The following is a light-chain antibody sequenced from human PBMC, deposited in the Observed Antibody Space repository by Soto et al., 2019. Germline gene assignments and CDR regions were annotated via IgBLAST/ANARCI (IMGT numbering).Light chain of an antibody. J-gene: IGKJ2*01. CDR3: QQYGTSPYT. CDR2: ATS. V-gene: IGKV3-20*01. Sequence: EIWLTQSPGTLSLSPGERATLSCRASQSVSNTFLAWYQHKPGQTPRLLIYATSTRATGIPERLSGSGYGTDLAISISRMQHEDFAIYSCQQYGTSPYTFGRGTKVDIK. CDR1: QSVSNTF.